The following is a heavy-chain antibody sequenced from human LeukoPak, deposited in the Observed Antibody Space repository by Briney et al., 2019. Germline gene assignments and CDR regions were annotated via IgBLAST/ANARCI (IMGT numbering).Heavy chain of an antibody. Sequence: SETLSLTCAVSGYSISSGYYWGWIRQPPGKGLEWIGSIYYSGSTYYNPSLKSRVTISVDTSKNQFSLKLSSVTAADTAVYYCARLVVVAATRWGQGTLVTVSS. CDR3: ARLVVVAATR. D-gene: IGHD2-15*01. CDR1: GYSISSGYY. CDR2: IYYSGST. J-gene: IGHJ4*02. V-gene: IGHV4-38-2*01.